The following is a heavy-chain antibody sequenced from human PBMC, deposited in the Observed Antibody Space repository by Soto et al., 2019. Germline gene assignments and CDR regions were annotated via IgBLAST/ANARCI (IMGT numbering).Heavy chain of an antibody. J-gene: IGHJ5*02. CDR1: GYTFTSYD. CDR2: MNPNSGNT. V-gene: IGHV1-8*01. D-gene: IGHD2-2*01. CDR3: ARDPGVPAAIRHPNWFDP. Sequence: ASVKVSCKASGYTFTSYDINWVRQATGQGLEWMGWMNPNSGNTGYAQKFQGRVTMTRNTSISTAYMELSSLRSEDTAVYYCARDPGVPAAIRHPNWFDPWGQGTLVTVSS.